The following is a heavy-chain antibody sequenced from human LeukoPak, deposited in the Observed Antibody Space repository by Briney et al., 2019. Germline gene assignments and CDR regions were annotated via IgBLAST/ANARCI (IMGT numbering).Heavy chain of an antibody. Sequence: SQTLSLTCTVSGVSISSGGYYWSWIRQHPGQGLEWIGYIYYSRSTYYNPSLKSRVTISVDKSKNQFSLKLSSVTAADTAVYYCARDRRLGYCSSTSCTYNWFDPWGQGTLVTVSS. CDR1: GVSISSGGYY. CDR3: ARDRRLGYCSSTSCTYNWFDP. J-gene: IGHJ5*02. D-gene: IGHD2-2*01. CDR2: IYYSRST. V-gene: IGHV4-31*03.